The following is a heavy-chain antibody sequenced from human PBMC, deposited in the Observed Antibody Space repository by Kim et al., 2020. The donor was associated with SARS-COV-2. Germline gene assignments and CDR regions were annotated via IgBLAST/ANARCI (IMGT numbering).Heavy chain of an antibody. D-gene: IGHD2-15*01. J-gene: IGHJ5*02. CDR3: ARGPHCSGGSCYWGEPNWFDP. CDR1: GGSISSSSYY. CDR2: IYYSGST. Sequence: SETLSLTCTVSGGSISSSSYYWGWIRQPPGKGLEWIGSIYYSGSTYYNPSLKSRVTISVDTSKNQFSLKLSSVTAADTAVYYCARGPHCSGGSCYWGEPNWFDPWGQGTLVNVSS. V-gene: IGHV4-39*07.